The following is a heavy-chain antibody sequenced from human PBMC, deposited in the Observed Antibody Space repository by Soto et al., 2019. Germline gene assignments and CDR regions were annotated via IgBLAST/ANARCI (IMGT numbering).Heavy chain of an antibody. CDR2: INPNSGGT. D-gene: IGHD3-3*01. Sequence: ASVKVSCKASGYTFTGYYMHWVRQAPGQGLEWMGWINPNSGGTNYAQKFQGRVTMTRDTSISTAYMELSRLRSDDTAVYYCARFGSTYYDFWSGYSPFDYWGQGTLVTVSS. J-gene: IGHJ4*02. CDR1: GYTFTGYY. V-gene: IGHV1-2*02. CDR3: ARFGSTYYDFWSGYSPFDY.